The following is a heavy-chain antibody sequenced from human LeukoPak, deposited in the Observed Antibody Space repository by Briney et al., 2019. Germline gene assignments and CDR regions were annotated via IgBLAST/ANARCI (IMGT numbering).Heavy chain of an antibody. CDR1: GGTFSSYA. D-gene: IGHD4-23*01. CDR3: ARDKAVTTEVTQHFQH. V-gene: IGHV1-69*05. J-gene: IGHJ1*01. CDR2: IIPIFGTA. Sequence: GASVKVSCKASGGTFSSYAISWVRQAPGQGLEWMGGIIPIFGTANYAQKFQGRVTITTDESTSTAYMELSSLRSEDTAVYYCARDKAVTTEVTQHFQHWGQGTLVTVSS.